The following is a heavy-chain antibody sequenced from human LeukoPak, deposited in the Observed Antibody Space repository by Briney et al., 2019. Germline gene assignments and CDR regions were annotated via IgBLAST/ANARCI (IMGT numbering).Heavy chain of an antibody. J-gene: IGHJ3*02. D-gene: IGHD6-13*01. V-gene: IGHV1-2*02. Sequence: ASVKVSCKASGYTFTGYYMHWVRQAPGQGLEWMGWINPNSGGTNYAQKFQGRVTMTRDTSISTAYMELSGLRSDDTAVYYCARDLSIAAAGTNAFDIWGQGTMVTVSS. CDR3: ARDLSIAAAGTNAFDI. CDR1: GYTFTGYY. CDR2: INPNSGGT.